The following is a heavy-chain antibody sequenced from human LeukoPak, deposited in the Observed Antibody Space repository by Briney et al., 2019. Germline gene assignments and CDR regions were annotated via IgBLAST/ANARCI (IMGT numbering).Heavy chain of an antibody. CDR2: INPNSGGT. V-gene: IGHV1-2*02. CDR3: ARGINGFDY. J-gene: IGHJ4*02. CDR1: GYTFTGNY. Sequence: GASVKVSCKASGYTFTGNYIHWVRQAPGQGLEWMGWINPNSGGTNSAQKFQDRVTMTRDTSISTVYMELSRLRSDDTAVYYCARGINGFDYWGQGTLVTVSS. D-gene: IGHD3-10*01.